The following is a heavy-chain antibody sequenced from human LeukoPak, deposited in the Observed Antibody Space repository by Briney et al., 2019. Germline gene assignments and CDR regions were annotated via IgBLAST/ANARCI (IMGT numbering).Heavy chain of an antibody. D-gene: IGHD3-3*01. J-gene: IGHJ5*02. Sequence: SETLSLTCTVSGGSISSSSYYWGWSRQPPGKGLEWIGSIYYSGSTYYNPSLKSRVTISVDTSKNQFSLKLSSVTAADTAVYCCARDHSHLLGYDFWSGYFGWFDPWGQGTLVTVSS. V-gene: IGHV4-39*07. CDR1: GGSISSSSYY. CDR2: IYYSGST. CDR3: ARDHSHLLGYDFWSGYFGWFDP.